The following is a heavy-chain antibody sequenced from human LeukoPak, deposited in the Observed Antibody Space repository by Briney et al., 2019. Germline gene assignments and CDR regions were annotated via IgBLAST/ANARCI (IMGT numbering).Heavy chain of an antibody. D-gene: IGHD3-22*01. V-gene: IGHV3-30*03. CDR2: MSYNGRNK. CDR1: GFTFDSYG. CDR3: ARDQDYYDSSGYYTPFFDY. Sequence: GRSLRLSCAASGFTFDSYGMHWVRQAPGKGLEWVAFMSYNGRNKYYADSVKGRFTISRDNAKNSLYLQMNSLRAEDTAVYYCARDQDYYDSSGYYTPFFDYWGQGTLVTVSS. J-gene: IGHJ4*02.